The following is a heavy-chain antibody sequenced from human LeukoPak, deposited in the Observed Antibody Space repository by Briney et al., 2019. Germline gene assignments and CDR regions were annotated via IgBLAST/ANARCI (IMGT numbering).Heavy chain of an antibody. V-gene: IGHV3-23*01. J-gene: IGHJ4*02. CDR1: GFTFSSYA. CDR3: AKGYRSSTSCPNDY. CDR2: ISGSGGST. D-gene: IGHD2-2*01. Sequence: GGSLRLSCAASGFTFSSYAMSWVRQAPGKGLEWVSAISGSGGSTYYADSVKGRFTISRDNSKNTLYLQMNSLRAEDTAVYYCAKGYRSSTSCPNDYWGQGTLVTVSS.